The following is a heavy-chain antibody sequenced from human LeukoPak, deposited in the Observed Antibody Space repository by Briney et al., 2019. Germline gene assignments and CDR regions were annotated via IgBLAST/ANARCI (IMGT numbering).Heavy chain of an antibody. CDR3: ARDSVPPDY. D-gene: IGHD5/OR15-5a*01. V-gene: IGHV3-30*04. CDR1: GFTFSSYA. J-gene: IGHJ4*02. CDR2: ISYDGSNK. Sequence: GGSLRLSCAASGFTFSSYAMHWVRQAPGKGLEWVAVISYDGSNKYYADSVKGRFTISRDNSKNTLYLQMNSLRAEDTAVYYCARDSVPPDYWGQGTLVTVSS.